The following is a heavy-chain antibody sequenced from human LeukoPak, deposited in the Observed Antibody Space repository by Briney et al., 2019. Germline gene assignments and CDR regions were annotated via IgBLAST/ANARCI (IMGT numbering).Heavy chain of an antibody. V-gene: IGHV1-2*02. D-gene: IGHD3-22*01. CDR2: INPNSGGT. CDR3: ARSSEGRYYYDSSGFSYYYYYMDV. J-gene: IGHJ6*03. CDR1: GYTFTDYY. Sequence: GASVKVSCKASGYTFTDYYIHWVRQAPGQGLEWMGWINPNSGGTNYAQKFQGRVTMTRDTSISTAYMELSRLRSDDTAVYYCARSSEGRYYYDSSGFSYYYYYMDVWGKGTTVTISS.